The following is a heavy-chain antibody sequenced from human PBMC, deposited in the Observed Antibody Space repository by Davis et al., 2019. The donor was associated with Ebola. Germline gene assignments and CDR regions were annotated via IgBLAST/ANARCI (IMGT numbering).Heavy chain of an antibody. CDR1: GFTFSSYW. V-gene: IGHV3-7*03. CDR3: ARVDTAGDPDY. D-gene: IGHD4-17*01. J-gene: IGHJ4*02. Sequence: GGSLRLSCAASGFTFSSYWMSWVRQAPGKGLEWVANIKQDGSEKYYVDSVKGRFTISRDNAKNSLYLQMNSLRAEDTVVYYCARVDTAGDPDYWGQGTLVTVSS. CDR2: IKQDGSEK.